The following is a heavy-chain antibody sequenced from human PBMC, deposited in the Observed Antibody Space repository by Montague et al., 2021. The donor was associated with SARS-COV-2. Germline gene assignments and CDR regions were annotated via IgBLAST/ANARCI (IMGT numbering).Heavy chain of an antibody. J-gene: IGHJ4*02. D-gene: IGHD3-9*01. CDR3: ARGVYNRVIFVVSPRYYFDY. V-gene: IGHV4-34*01. CDR1: TEAFNGYY. CDR2: VSHPGSA. Sequence: SETLSLTCAVYTEAFNGYYWTWIRQPPGKGLEWIGDVSHPGSAKYNPSLKGRVSISVNTWRKQVSLRLTSVTAAATATYYCARGVYNRVIFVVSPRYYFDYWGQGNMVAVSA.